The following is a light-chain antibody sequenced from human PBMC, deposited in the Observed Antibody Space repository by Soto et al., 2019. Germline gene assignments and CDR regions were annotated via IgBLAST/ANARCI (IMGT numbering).Light chain of an antibody. CDR3: QQYGSP. CDR2: GAS. CDR1: QSVSSSY. V-gene: IGKV3-20*01. Sequence: EIVLTQSPGTLSLSPGERATLSCRASQSVSSSYLAWYQQKPGQAPRLRIYGASSRAPGIPDRFSGSGSGTDFTFPISRLEPEDFAVYYCQQYGSPFGQGTKVEIK. J-gene: IGKJ1*01.